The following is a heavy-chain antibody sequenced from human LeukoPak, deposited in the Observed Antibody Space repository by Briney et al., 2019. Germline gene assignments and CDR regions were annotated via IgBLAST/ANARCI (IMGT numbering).Heavy chain of an antibody. J-gene: IGHJ5*02. CDR3: ASLRFLEWLPT. CDR2: ISSSSSYI. V-gene: IGHV3-21*01. D-gene: IGHD3-3*01. CDR1: GFTFSSYS. Sequence: GGSLRLSCAASGFTFSSYSMNWVRQAPGKGLEWVSSISSSSSYIYYADSVKGRFTISRDNAKNSLYLQMNSLRAEDTAVYYCASLRFLEWLPTWGQGTLVTVSS.